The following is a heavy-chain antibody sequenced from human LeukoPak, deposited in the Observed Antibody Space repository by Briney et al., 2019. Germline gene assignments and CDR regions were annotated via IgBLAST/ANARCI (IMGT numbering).Heavy chain of an antibody. J-gene: IGHJ6*02. Sequence: PVRSLRLSCAASGFTFSSYGMHWVRQAPGKGLEWVAVISYDGSNKHYADSVKGRFTISRDNSKNTLYLQMNSLRAEDTAVYYCAKGVPAVSGGGHYYYYYGMDVWGQGTTVTVSS. D-gene: IGHD2-2*01. V-gene: IGHV3-30*18. CDR1: GFTFSSYG. CDR3: AKGVPAVSGGGHYYYYYGMDV. CDR2: ISYDGSNK.